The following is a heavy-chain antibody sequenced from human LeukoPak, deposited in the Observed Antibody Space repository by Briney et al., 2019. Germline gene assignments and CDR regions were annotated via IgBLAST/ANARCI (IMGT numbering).Heavy chain of an antibody. V-gene: IGHV3-23*01. CDR3: AKDPRDYDSSGYYLYYFDY. D-gene: IGHD3-22*01. J-gene: IGHJ4*02. CDR2: ISGSGGST. CDR1: GFTFSSYA. Sequence: PGGSLRLSCAASGFTFSSYAMSWVRQAPGKGLEWVSAISGSGGSTYYADSVKSRFTISRDNSKNTLYLQMNSLRAEDTAVYYCAKDPRDYDSSGYYLYYFDYWGQGTLVTVSS.